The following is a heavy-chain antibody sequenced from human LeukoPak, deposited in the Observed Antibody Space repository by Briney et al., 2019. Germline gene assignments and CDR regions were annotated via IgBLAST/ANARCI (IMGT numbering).Heavy chain of an antibody. CDR1: GFTVSSNY. J-gene: IGHJ3*02. Sequence: GGSLRLSCAASGFTVSSNYMSWVRQAPGKGLEWVGRIKTKTDDGTTHYAAPVKGRFTISRDDSKNTLYLQMNSLKTEDTAVYYCTTNDAFDIWGQGTMVTVSS. CDR2: IKTKTDDGTT. CDR3: TTNDAFDI. V-gene: IGHV3-15*01.